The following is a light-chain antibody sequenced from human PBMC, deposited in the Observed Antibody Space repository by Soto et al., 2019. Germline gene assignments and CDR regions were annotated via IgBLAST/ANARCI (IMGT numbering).Light chain of an antibody. Sequence: SYELTQPPSVSVSPGQTASITCSGDKLGDKYACWYQQKPGHSPVLVIYQDSNRPSGIPERFSGSNSCNTATLTISGTQAKAEADYYCQAWDSSTVVFGGGTKLTVL. V-gene: IGLV3-1*01. CDR2: QDS. CDR1: KLGDKY. CDR3: QAWDSSTVV. J-gene: IGLJ2*01.